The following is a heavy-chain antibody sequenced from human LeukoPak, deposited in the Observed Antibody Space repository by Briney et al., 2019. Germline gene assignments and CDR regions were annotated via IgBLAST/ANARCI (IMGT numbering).Heavy chain of an antibody. CDR3: ARGGGYSGYDLFYYYHYYGMDV. V-gene: IGHV4-34*01. CDR2: INHSGST. J-gene: IGHJ6*02. Sequence: PSETLSLTCAVYGGSFSGYYWSWIRQPPGKGLEWIGEINHSGSTNYNPSLKSRVTISVDTSKNQFSLKLSSVTAADTAVYYCARGGGYSGYDLFYYYHYYGMDVWGQGTTVTVSS. D-gene: IGHD5-12*01. CDR1: GGSFSGYY.